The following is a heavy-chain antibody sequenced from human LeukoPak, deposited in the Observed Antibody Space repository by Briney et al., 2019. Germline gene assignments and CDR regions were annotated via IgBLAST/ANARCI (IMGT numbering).Heavy chain of an antibody. CDR1: GGTFSSYA. CDR2: IIPIFGTA. V-gene: IGHV1-69*05. CDR3: ARAMSIAAAGDFDY. D-gene: IGHD6-13*01. J-gene: IGHJ4*02. Sequence: AASVKVSCKASGGTFSSYAISWVRQAPGQGLEWMGGIIPIFGTANYAQKFQGRVTITTDESTSTAYMELSSLRSEDTAVYYCARAMSIAAAGDFDYWGQGTLATVSS.